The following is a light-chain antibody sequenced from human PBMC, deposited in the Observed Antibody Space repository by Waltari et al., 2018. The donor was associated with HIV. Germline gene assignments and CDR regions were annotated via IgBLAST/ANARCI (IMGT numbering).Light chain of an antibody. CDR3: SSYAGSTVI. V-gene: IGLV2-8*01. CDR1: TSDVGGHKY. J-gene: IGLJ2*01. CDR2: EVS. Sequence: QSALTQPPSASGSPGQSVTTPSTGTTSDVGGHKYVSWYQQHPGKAPKLIIYEVSKRPSGVPDRFSGSKSGNTASLTVSGLQADDEADFYCSSYAGSTVIFGGGTKLTVL.